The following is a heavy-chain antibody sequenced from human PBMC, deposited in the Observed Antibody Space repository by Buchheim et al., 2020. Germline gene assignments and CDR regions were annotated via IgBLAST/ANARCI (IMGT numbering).Heavy chain of an antibody. J-gene: IGHJ4*01. Sequence: EVQLVESGGGLVQPGGSLRLSCSASGFTFSTYEMDWVRQAPGKGLEWVSFISGSGGTIYSADSLRGRFTISRDHAKHSLYLQMNSLRAEDTAVYYCARVVGPTRSFDFWGHGTL. CDR1: GFTFSTYE. CDR2: ISGSGGTI. CDR3: ARVVGPTRSFDF. D-gene: IGHD1-26*01. V-gene: IGHV3-48*03.